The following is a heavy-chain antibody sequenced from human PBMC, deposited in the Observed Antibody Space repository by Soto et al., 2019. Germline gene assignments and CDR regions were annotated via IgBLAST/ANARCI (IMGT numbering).Heavy chain of an antibody. V-gene: IGHV4-31*03. Sequence: TLSLTCTVSGGSISSGGYYWSWIRQHPGKGLEWVGYIYYSVSTYYNPSLKSRVTISVDTSKNQFSLKLSFVTAADTAVYYCARHEALYDSDGGFDPWGQGTLVTVSS. CDR3: ARHEALYDSDGGFDP. J-gene: IGHJ5*02. CDR2: IYYSVST. D-gene: IGHD3-16*01. CDR1: GGSISSGGYY.